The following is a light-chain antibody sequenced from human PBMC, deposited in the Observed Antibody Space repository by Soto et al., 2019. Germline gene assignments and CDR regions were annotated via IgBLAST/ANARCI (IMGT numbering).Light chain of an antibody. CDR1: SSDVGAYNY. J-gene: IGLJ1*01. Sequence: QSALTQPASVSGSPGQSITISCTGTSSDVGAYNYVSWYQQHPGKAPKLMIYDVNNRPSGVSNRFSGSKSGNTASLTISGIEAEDEDDYYCSSDTSSSTLYVFGAGTKLTVL. CDR3: SSDTSSSTLYV. V-gene: IGLV2-14*01. CDR2: DVN.